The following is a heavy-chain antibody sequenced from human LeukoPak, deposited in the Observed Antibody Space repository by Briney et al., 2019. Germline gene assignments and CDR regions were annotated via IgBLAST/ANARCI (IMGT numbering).Heavy chain of an antibody. CDR3: ARAPSSSWSDAFDI. CDR2: ISSSGSTI. CDR1: GFTFRSYE. J-gene: IGHJ3*02. D-gene: IGHD6-13*01. V-gene: IGHV3-48*03. Sequence: GGSLRLSCAASGFTFRSYEINWVRQAPGKGLEWVSFISSSGSTIYYADSVKGRFTISRDNAKNSLYLQMNSLRAEDTAVYYCARAPSSSWSDAFDIWGQGTMVTVSS.